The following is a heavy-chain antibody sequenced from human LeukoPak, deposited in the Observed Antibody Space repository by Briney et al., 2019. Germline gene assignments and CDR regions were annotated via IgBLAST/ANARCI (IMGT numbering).Heavy chain of an antibody. CDR2: GRAYNGNT. CDR1: GYTFTRFG. J-gene: IGHJ4*02. CDR3: ARDRPFLMITFGGVSLDY. V-gene: IGHV1-18*01. D-gene: IGHD3-16*01. Sequence: ASVKVSSKASGYTFTRFGISWVRHAPRQGLGWMGWGRAYNGNTNYAQKLQGRVTMTTDTSTSTAYMELRSLRSDDTAVYYGARDRPFLMITFGGVSLDYWGQGTLVTVSS.